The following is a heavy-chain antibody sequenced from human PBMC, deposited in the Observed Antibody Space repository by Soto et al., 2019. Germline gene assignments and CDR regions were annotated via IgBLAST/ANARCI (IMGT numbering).Heavy chain of an antibody. CDR2: INHSGST. D-gene: IGHD5-12*01. V-gene: IGHV4-34*01. CDR3: ARGRGLKRSGYPQTRFFDY. J-gene: IGHJ4*02. CDR1: GGSFSGYY. Sequence: PSETLSLACAVYGGSFSGYYWSWIRQPPGKGLEWIGEINHSGSTNYNPSLKSQVTISVDTSKNQFSLKLSSVTAADTAVYYCARGRGLKRSGYPQTRFFDYWGQGTLVTVSS.